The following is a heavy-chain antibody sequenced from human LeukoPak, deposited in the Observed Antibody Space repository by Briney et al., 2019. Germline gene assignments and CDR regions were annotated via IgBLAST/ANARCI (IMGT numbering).Heavy chain of an antibody. CDR3: AKMGNMVATKGYFDY. V-gene: IGHV3-23*01. Sequence: GGSLRLSXAASGFTFSSCAMSWVRQAPGKGLEWVSAISGSGGSTYYADSVKGRFTISRDNSKNTLYLQMNSLRAEDTAVYYCAKMGNMVATKGYFDYWGQGTLVTVSS. J-gene: IGHJ4*02. CDR1: GFTFSSCA. CDR2: ISGSGGST. D-gene: IGHD5-12*01.